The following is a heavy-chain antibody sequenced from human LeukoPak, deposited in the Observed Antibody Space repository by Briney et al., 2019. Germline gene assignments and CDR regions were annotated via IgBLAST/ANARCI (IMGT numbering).Heavy chain of an antibody. D-gene: IGHD5-18*01. J-gene: IGHJ3*02. CDR2: APHDGTSP. Sequence: GGSLRLSCAVSGFTFNSHHMHWVRQAPNKGLDWVAVAPHDGTSPSHAASVNGRFTISRDNSKNTLYLQMNSLRAEDTAVYYCARARSSYGYGDAFDIWGQGTMVTVSS. V-gene: IGHV3-30*03. CDR3: ARARSSYGYGDAFDI. CDR1: GFTFNSHH.